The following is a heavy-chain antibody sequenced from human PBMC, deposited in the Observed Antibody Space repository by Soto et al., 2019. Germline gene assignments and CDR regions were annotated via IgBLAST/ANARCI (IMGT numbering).Heavy chain of an antibody. CDR2: LSLAGSNE. J-gene: IGHJ4*02. Sequence: PGGSLRLSCAASGFTFSNAWMNWVRQAPGKGLEWVATLSLAGSNEKYADSVKGRSTISRDNSKNTLYLQMNSLRAEDTAVYYCAKDQGSSWYEIDYWGQGTLVTVSS. CDR3: AKDQGSSWYEIDY. D-gene: IGHD6-13*01. CDR1: GFTFSNAW. V-gene: IGHV3-30*18.